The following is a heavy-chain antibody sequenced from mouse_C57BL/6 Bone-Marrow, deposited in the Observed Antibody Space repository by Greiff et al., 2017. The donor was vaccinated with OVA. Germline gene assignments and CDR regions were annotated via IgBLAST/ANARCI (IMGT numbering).Heavy chain of an antibody. CDR2: IYPSDSET. CDR3: ARYYYGSSSYAMDY. CDR1: GYTFTSYW. J-gene: IGHJ4*01. D-gene: IGHD1-1*01. V-gene: IGHV1-61*01. Sequence: QVQLQQPGAELVRPGSSVKLSCKASGYTFTSYWMDWVKQRPGQGLEWIGNIYPSDSETHYNQKFKDKATLTVDKSSSTAYMQLSSLPSEDSAVYYCARYYYGSSSYAMDYWGQGTSATVSS.